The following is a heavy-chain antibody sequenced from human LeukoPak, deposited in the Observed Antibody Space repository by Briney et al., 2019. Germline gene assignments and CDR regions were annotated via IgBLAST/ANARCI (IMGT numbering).Heavy chain of an antibody. CDR1: GYSFTSYW. CDR2: IYPGDSDT. D-gene: IGHD6-19*01. Sequence: GESLKISCKGSGYSFTSYWIGWVRRMPGKGLEWMGIIYPGDSDTRYSPSFQGQVTISADKSISTAYLQWSSLKASDTAMYYCARQTAVAGTTGHFDYWGQGTLVTVSS. V-gene: IGHV5-51*01. J-gene: IGHJ4*02. CDR3: ARQTAVAGTTGHFDY.